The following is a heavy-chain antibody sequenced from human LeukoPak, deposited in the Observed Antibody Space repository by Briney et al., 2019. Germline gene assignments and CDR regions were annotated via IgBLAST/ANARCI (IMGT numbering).Heavy chain of an antibody. V-gene: IGHV3-7*04. CDR1: QFTFNTYS. Sequence: PGGSLRLSCAADSQFTFNTYSWVRQTPGKGLEWVASIKPDGSEKYYVDSVKGRFTISRDNAKKSLYLQMTSLRDEDTAVYYCARGSGDYSGQGTLVTVSS. CDR2: IKPDGSEK. CDR3: ARGSGDY. J-gene: IGHJ4*02.